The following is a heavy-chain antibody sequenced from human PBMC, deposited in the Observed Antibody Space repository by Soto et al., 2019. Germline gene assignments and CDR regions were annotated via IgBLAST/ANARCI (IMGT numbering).Heavy chain of an antibody. CDR1: GGSVSRDNW. CDR2: IHHSGST. CDR3: AENGAYDLDS. D-gene: IGHD4-17*01. Sequence: QVQLQESGPGLVKPSGTLSLTCDVSGGSVSRDNWWSWVRQPPGKGLEWIGEIHHSGSTNYSPSHKSRVTISIDKSKNQFSLKLTSVTAADTAVYYCAENGAYDLDSWGQGTLVTVSS. J-gene: IGHJ4*02. V-gene: IGHV4-4*02.